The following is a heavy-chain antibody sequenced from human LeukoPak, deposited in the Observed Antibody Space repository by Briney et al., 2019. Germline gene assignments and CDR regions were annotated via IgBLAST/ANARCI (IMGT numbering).Heavy chain of an antibody. CDR2: ISGSGDKT. D-gene: IGHD2-21*02. J-gene: IGHJ4*02. Sequence: GGSLRLSGAASGFTFSSDAMNWVLQRPGKGLEWVSVISGSGDKTYYADSVKGRFTISRDNSKNTLYLQMNSLRAEDTAVYFCAKDRSLNGGDSNGYFDYWGQGTLVTVSS. CDR3: AKDRSLNGGDSNGYFDY. V-gene: IGHV3-23*01. CDR1: GFTFSSDA.